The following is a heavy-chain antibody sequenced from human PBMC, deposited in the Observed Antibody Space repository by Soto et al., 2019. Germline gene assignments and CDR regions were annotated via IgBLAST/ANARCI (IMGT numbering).Heavy chain of an antibody. V-gene: IGHV4-31*03. CDR2: IYYSGST. J-gene: IGHJ4*02. Sequence: SETLSLTCTVSGGSISSGGYYWSWIRQHPGKGLEWIGYIYYSGSTYYNPSLKSRVTISVDTSKNQFSLKLSSVTAADTAVYYCARVLGIYYDSSGYYFDYWGQGTLVPVSS. CDR3: ARVLGIYYDSSGYYFDY. CDR1: GGSISSGGYY. D-gene: IGHD3-22*01.